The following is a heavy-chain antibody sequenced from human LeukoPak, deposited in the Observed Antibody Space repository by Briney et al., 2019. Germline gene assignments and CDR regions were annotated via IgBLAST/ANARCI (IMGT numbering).Heavy chain of an antibody. J-gene: IGHJ3*02. CDR3: ARDRSLDFWSGRGAFDI. D-gene: IGHD3-3*01. CDR1: GFTFSDYY. V-gene: IGHV3-11*04. Sequence: GGSLRLSCAASGFTFSDYYMSWIRQAPGKGLEWVSYISSSGSIIYYADSVKGRFTISRDNAKNSLCLQMNSLRAEDTAVYYCARDRSLDFWSGRGAFDIWGQGTMVTVSS. CDR2: ISSSGSII.